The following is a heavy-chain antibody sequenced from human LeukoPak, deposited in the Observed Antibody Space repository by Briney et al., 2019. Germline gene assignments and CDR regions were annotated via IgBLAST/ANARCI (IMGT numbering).Heavy chain of an antibody. V-gene: IGHV1-46*01. CDR3: ARESIAAGNLNWFDP. CDR1: GYTFTSYY. CDR2: INPSGGST. Sequence: AASVKVSCKASGYTFTSYYMHWVRQAPGQGLEWMGIINPSGGSTSYAQKFQGRVTMTRDTSTSTVYMELSSLRSEDTAVYYCARESIAAGNLNWFDPWGQGTLVTVSS. J-gene: IGHJ5*02. D-gene: IGHD6-25*01.